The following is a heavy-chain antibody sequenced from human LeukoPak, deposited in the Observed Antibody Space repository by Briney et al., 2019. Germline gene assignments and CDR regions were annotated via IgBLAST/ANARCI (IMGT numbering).Heavy chain of an antibody. V-gene: IGHV3-21*06. D-gene: IGHD2-15*01. Sequence: PGGSLRLSCAASGFTFRSYYMNWVRQAPGKGLEWVSTISSRSSYVFYADSVKGRFFISRDNANNSLDLKMNSLRAEDTAVYYCARTSPAALYRGGFDIWGQGTMVTVSS. J-gene: IGHJ3*02. CDR2: ISSRSSYV. CDR3: ARTSPAALYRGGFDI. CDR1: GFTFRSYY.